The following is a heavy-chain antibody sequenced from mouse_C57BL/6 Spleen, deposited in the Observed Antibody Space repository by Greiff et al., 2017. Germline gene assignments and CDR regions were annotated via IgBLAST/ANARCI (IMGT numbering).Heavy chain of an antibody. J-gene: IGHJ2*01. CDR1: GYSITSGYY. Sequence: EVQLVESGPGLVKPSQSLSLTCSVTGYSITSGYYWNWIRQFPGNKLEWMGYISYDGSNNYNPSLKNRISITRDTSKNQFFLKLNSVTTEDTATYYCARKGITTVVDYFDYWGQGTTLTVSS. D-gene: IGHD1-1*01. V-gene: IGHV3-6*01. CDR3: ARKGITTVVDYFDY. CDR2: ISYDGSN.